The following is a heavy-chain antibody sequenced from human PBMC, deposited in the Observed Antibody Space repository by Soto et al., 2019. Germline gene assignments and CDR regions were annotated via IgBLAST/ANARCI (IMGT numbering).Heavy chain of an antibody. CDR1: GFTVSNNY. J-gene: IGHJ4*02. Sequence: EEQLVESGGDLVQPGGSLRLSCAASGFTVSNNYMSWVRQAPGKGLEWVSLIYSGGSTYYADSVKGRFTISRDSSKNTLYLQMNSLRAEDTAMYYCAAYSHKCYWCQGTLVTVSS. V-gene: IGHV3-66*01. CDR2: IYSGGST. CDR3: AAYSHKCY. D-gene: IGHD3-16*01.